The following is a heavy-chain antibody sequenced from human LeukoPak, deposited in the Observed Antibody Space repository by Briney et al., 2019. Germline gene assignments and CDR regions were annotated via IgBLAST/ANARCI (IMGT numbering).Heavy chain of an antibody. CDR2: VSYDGSHK. J-gene: IGHJ4*02. CDR1: GFTFSSYG. D-gene: IGHD6-19*01. CDR3: AKEVGGIAVAGSDY. Sequence: GGSLRLSCAASGFTFSSYGVHWVRQAPGKGLEWVAVVSYDGSHKFYADSVKGRFTISRDNSKNTLYLQMNSLRAEDTAVYYCAKEVGGIAVAGSDYWGQGTLVTVSS. V-gene: IGHV3-30*18.